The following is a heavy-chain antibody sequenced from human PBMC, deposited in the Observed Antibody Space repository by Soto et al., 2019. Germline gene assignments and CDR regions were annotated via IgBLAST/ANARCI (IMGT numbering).Heavy chain of an antibody. J-gene: IGHJ6*02. V-gene: IGHV6-1*01. CDR3: AREQWVGDYKYYGVDV. CDR2: TYYRSKWYN. Sequence: PSQTLSLTCAISGDSVASNSAAWNWIRQSPSRGLEWLGRTYYRSKWYNDYAVSVKSRITVNPDTSRNQFSLQLNSVTPEDTAVYYCAREQWVGDYKYYGVDVWGQGTTVTVSS. CDR1: GDSVASNSAA. D-gene: IGHD6-19*01.